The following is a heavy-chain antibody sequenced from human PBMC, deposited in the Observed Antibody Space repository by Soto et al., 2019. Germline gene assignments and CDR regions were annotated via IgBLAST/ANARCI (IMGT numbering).Heavy chain of an antibody. CDR1: GFSFRSYA. V-gene: IGHV3-23*01. CDR2: ISGSGGST. Sequence: EVHLLESGGTLVQPGGSLRLSCAASGFSFRSYAMTWVRQAPGKGLEWVSTISGSGGSTYFADSVKGRFSISRDNSKDTLYLQMDSLSADDTALYYCAKDPFGDLSFYSDFWGQGTLVTVSS. CDR3: AKDPFGDLSFYSDF. J-gene: IGHJ4*02. D-gene: IGHD3-10*01.